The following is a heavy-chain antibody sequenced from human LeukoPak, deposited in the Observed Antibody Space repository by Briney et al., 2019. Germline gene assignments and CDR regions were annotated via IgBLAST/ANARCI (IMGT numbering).Heavy chain of an antibody. V-gene: IGHV3-30*01. CDR2: ISYDGSNK. D-gene: IGHD2-8*01. CDR3: AREGMLVAPMYSSYFDY. CDR1: GFTFSSYA. Sequence: GGSLRLSCAASGFTFSSYAMHWVRQAPGKGLEWVAVISYDGSNKYYADSVKGRFTISRDNSKNTLYLQMNSLRAEDTAVYYCAREGMLVAPMYSSYFDYWGQGTLVTVSS. J-gene: IGHJ4*02.